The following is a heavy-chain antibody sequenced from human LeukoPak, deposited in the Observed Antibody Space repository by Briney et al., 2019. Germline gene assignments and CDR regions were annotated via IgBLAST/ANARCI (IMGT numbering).Heavy chain of an antibody. Sequence: PGGSLRLSCAASGFTFSSYSMNWVRQARGKGLEWVSSISSSSSYIYYADSVKGRFTISRDNAKNSLYLQMNSLRAEDTAVYYCALDSDYGDYFDYWGQGTLVTVSS. J-gene: IGHJ4*02. CDR3: ALDSDYGDYFDY. CDR2: ISSSSSYI. CDR1: GFTFSSYS. D-gene: IGHD4-17*01. V-gene: IGHV3-21*01.